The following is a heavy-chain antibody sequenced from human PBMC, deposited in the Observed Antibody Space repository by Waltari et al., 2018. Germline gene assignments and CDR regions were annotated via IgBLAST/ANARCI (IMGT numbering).Heavy chain of an antibody. V-gene: IGHV3-21*01. CDR3: ARMLDAFDI. J-gene: IGHJ3*02. CDR2: IGPTSRYI. Sequence: EVQLVEAGGGLVKPGGSLRLSCAASGFTFSNFPMHWVRQTPGRGREWVSSIGPTSRYIYYADSMKGRFTISRDNAKNSLSLQMDSLRAEDTAVYYCARMLDAFDIWGHGTMVTVSS. CDR1: GFTFSNFP. D-gene: IGHD3-10*02.